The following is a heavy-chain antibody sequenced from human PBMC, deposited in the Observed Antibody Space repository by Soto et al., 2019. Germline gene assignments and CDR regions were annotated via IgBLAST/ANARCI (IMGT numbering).Heavy chain of an antibody. CDR1: GYTFTGYY. J-gene: IGHJ4*02. D-gene: IGHD3-9*01. V-gene: IGHV1-2*04. Sequence: ASVKVSCKASGYTFTGYYMHWVRQAPGQGLEWMGWINPNSGGTNYAQKFQGWVTMTRDTSISTAYMELSRLRSDDTAVYYCARDPYDILTGYTFEYWGQGTLVTVSS. CDR2: INPNSGGT. CDR3: ARDPYDILTGYTFEY.